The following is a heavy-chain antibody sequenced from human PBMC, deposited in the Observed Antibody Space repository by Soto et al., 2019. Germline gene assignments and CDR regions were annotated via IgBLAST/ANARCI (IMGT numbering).Heavy chain of an antibody. D-gene: IGHD3-9*01. CDR1: GGSLSGYY. J-gene: IGHJ6*03. Sequence: SETLSLTCAVYGGSLSGYYWSWVRQSPGKGLEWIGEINHSGTANYNPSLKTRVTISADTSKHQFSLRLTSVTAADSAVYYCASYHFLDLWTGSRHYMDVWGKGTTVTVSS. V-gene: IGHV4-34*01. CDR2: INHSGTA. CDR3: ASYHFLDLWTGSRHYMDV.